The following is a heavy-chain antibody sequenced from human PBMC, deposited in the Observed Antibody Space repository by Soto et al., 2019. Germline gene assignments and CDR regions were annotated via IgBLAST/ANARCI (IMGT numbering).Heavy chain of an antibody. CDR3: ARGLDQPPVGLYFDT. Sequence: SVKVSCKPSGGTFNSYLIDWVRQAPGQGLEWMGGIIPAFGTAKYAQKFQGRVTITADKSTTTAYMELRTLTSEDTAVYYCARGLDQPPVGLYFDTWGQGTLVTVSS. J-gene: IGHJ4*02. D-gene: IGHD2-2*01. CDR2: IIPAFGTA. V-gene: IGHV1-69*06. CDR1: GGTFNSYL.